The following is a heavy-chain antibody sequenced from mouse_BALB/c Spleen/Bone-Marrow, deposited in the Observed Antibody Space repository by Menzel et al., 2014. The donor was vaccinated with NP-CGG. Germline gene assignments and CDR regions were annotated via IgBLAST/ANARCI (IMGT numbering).Heavy chain of an antibody. D-gene: IGHD2-3*01. V-gene: IGHV1S29*02. Sequence: VHVKQSGPELVKPGASVKISCKASGHTFTDYNMHWVKQSHGKSLEWIGYIYPYNGGTGYNQKFKSKATLTVDNSSSTAYMELRSLTSEDSAVYYCARGGGYDGYYGLAYWGQGTLVTVSA. J-gene: IGHJ3*01. CDR2: IYPYNGGT. CDR3: ARGGGYDGYYGLAY. CDR1: GHTFTDYN.